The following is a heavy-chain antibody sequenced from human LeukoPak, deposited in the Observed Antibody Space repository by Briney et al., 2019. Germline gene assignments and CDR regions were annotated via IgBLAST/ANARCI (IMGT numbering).Heavy chain of an antibody. Sequence: GGSLRLSCAASGFTFSSFIMNWVRQSPGKGLEWLSYMSGSSSTIYYADSVKGGFTISRDKARNSLYLQMNRLRDEDTAGYYCARDPSVAATGWGRWFDHWGQGTLVTVSS. CDR3: ARDPSVAATGWGRWFDH. CDR2: MSGSSSTI. CDR1: GFTFSSFI. D-gene: IGHD6-13*01. J-gene: IGHJ5*02. V-gene: IGHV3-48*02.